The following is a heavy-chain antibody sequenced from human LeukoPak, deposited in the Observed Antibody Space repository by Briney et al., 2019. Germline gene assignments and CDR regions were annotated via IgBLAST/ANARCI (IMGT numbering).Heavy chain of an antibody. CDR1: GYSISNGYY. CDR3: ARRYENYYDSSGYYFDI. Sequence: SETLSLTCTVSGYSISNGYYWGWIRRPPGKGLEWVGSIYYRGSTYYNPSLTSRVNISLHRSKKKFSLKLSSVTAADTAVYYCARRYENYYDSSGYYFDIWGQGTMVTVSS. CDR2: IYYRGST. V-gene: IGHV4-38-2*02. D-gene: IGHD3-22*01. J-gene: IGHJ3*02.